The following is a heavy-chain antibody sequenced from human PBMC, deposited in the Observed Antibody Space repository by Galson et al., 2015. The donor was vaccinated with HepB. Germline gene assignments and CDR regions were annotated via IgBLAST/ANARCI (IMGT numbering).Heavy chain of an antibody. Sequence: SLRLSCAAAGFTFSSYAMHWVRQAPGKGLEWVAVISYDGSNKYYADSVKGRFTISRDNSKNTLYLQMNSLRAEDTAVYYCARDLCSGGSCYSMNWFDPWGQGTLVTVSS. V-gene: IGHV3-30*04. CDR3: ARDLCSGGSCYSMNWFDP. D-gene: IGHD2-15*01. CDR1: GFTFSSYA. CDR2: ISYDGSNK. J-gene: IGHJ5*02.